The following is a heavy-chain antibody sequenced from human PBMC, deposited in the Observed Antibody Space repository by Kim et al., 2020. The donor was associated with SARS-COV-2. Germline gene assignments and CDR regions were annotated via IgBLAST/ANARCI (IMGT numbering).Heavy chain of an antibody. Sequence: GGSLRLSCAASGFTFSDYYMSWIRQAPGKGLEWVSYISSSGSTIYYADSVKGRFTISRDNAKNSLYLQMNSLRAEDTAVYYCARDLLEDIVVVPPLGYWGQGTLVTVSS. CDR3: ARDLLEDIVVVPPLGY. CDR1: GFTFSDYY. D-gene: IGHD2-2*01. J-gene: IGHJ4*02. V-gene: IGHV3-11*01. CDR2: ISSSGSTI.